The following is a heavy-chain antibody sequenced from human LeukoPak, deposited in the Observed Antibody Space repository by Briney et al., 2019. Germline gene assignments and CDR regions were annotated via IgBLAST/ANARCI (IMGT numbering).Heavy chain of an antibody. V-gene: IGHV4-39*01. CDR3: ARHGGYAYVFDI. CDR1: VGSISSSSYY. Sequence: SETLSLPCTVSVGSISSSSYYCGSIRQPPGKGLEWIGSIYYSGSLYYNPSLKSRVTISVDTSKTKFSLKLSSVTAADRAVYYCARHGGYAYVFDIWGQGTTVTVSS. CDR2: IYYSGSL. D-gene: IGHD1-26*01. J-gene: IGHJ3*02.